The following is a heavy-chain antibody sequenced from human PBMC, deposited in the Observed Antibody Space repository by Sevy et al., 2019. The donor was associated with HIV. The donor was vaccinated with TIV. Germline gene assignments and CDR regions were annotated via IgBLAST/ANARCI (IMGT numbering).Heavy chain of an antibody. J-gene: IGHJ4*02. Sequence: ASVKVSCKASGYTFTGYFMHWVRQAPGQGLEWMGWINPNSGDTNYAQKFQARVTMTRDTSINKAYMELSRLTSDDTALYYCARDMELVNEGTQEFYYWGQGTLVTVSS. V-gene: IGHV1-2*02. CDR3: ARDMELVNEGTQEFYY. CDR2: INPNSGDT. CDR1: GYTFTGYF. D-gene: IGHD1-7*01.